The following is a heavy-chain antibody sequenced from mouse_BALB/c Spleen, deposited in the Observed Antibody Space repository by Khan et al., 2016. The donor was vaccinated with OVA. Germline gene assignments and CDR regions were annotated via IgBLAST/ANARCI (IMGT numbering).Heavy chain of an antibody. CDR2: ISGDRNTI. J-gene: IGHJ2*01. CDR1: GFTFNNYG. V-gene: IGHV5-17*02. CDR3: ATSYFCGYYFDY. D-gene: IGHD1-1*01. Sequence: EVELVESGGGLVQPGGSRKLSCAASGFTFNNYGMHWVRQAPEKGLEWVAYISGDRNTIYYVDSVKGRFTISRDNPKNTLFLQMTSLMSEDTAMYYCATSYFCGYYFDYWGPGTTLTVS.